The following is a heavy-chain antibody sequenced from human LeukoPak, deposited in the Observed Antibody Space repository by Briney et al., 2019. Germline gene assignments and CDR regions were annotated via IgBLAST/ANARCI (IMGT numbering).Heavy chain of an antibody. D-gene: IGHD3-22*01. V-gene: IGHV1-69*13. Sequence: ASVKVSCKASGGTFSSYAISWVRQAPGQGLEWMGGIIPIFGTANYAQKFQGRVTITADESTSTAYMELSSLRSEDTAVYYCARDKPAYYYLNSGDYPGTHYNSYGIDVWIQATQVTVSS. CDR3: ARDKPAYYYLNSGDYPGTHYNSYGIDV. CDR1: GGTFSSYA. CDR2: IIPIFGTA. J-gene: IGHJ6*02.